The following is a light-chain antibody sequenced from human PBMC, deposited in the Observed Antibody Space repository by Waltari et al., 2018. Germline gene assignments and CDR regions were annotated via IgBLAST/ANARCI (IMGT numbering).Light chain of an antibody. J-gene: IGLJ2*01. V-gene: IGLV2-11*01. Sequence: QSALTQPRSVAGSPGQSVTISCTGTNSDVGGYRYVSWYQHHPGKAPTLIIYDVDKRPSAVPDRFSGSNSGDTASLTISGLQAEDEADYYCCSYAGRYTSVVFGGGTKLTVL. CDR2: DVD. CDR3: CSYAGRYTSVV. CDR1: NSDVGGYRY.